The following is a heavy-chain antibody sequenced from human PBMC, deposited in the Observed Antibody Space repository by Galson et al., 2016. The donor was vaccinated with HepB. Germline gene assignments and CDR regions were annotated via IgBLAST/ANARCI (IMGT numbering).Heavy chain of an antibody. D-gene: IGHD6-13*01. CDR1: GFTFSDFA. CDR3: ATDSPHSSSWGSH. Sequence: SLRLSCAASGFTFSDFAIHWVRQAPGKGLKWVALISYDGSNTYYADSVKGRFTISRDNSNNTLWLQMNSLRAEDTAVYYCATDSPHSSSWGSHWGQGTLVTVSS. V-gene: IGHV3-30-3*01. CDR2: ISYDGSNT. J-gene: IGHJ4*02.